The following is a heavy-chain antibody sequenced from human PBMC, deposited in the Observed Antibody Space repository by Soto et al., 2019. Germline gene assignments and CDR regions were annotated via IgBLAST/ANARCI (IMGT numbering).Heavy chain of an antibody. Sequence: SLRLSCAASGFTFSSYGMHWVRQAPGKGLEWVAVISYDGSNKYYADSVKGRFTISRDNSKNTLYLQMNSLRAEDTAVYYCAKGGARGYYDCWSGSLVDNWFDPWGPGTLVTVSS. CDR3: AKGGARGYYDCWSGSLVDNWFDP. D-gene: IGHD3-3*01. CDR1: GFTFSSYG. CDR2: ISYDGSNK. J-gene: IGHJ5*02. V-gene: IGHV3-30*18.